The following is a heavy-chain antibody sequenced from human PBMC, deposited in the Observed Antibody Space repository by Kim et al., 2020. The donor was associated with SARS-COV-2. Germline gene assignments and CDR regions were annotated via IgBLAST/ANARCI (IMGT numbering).Heavy chain of an antibody. D-gene: IGHD2-2*02. CDR1: GFTFSSYE. CDR2: ISSSGSTI. Sequence: GGSLRLSCAASGFTFSSYEMNWVRQAPGKGLEWVSYISSSGSTIYYADSVKGRFTISRDNAKNSLYLQMNSLRAEDTAVYYCAMLIVVVPAAIGWDGMDVWGQGTTVTVSS. CDR3: AMLIVVVPAAIGWDGMDV. J-gene: IGHJ6*02. V-gene: IGHV3-48*03.